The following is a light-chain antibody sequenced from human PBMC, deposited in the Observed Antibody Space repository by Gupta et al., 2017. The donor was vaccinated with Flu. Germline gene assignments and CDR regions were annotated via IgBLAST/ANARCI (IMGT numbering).Light chain of an antibody. J-gene: IGKJ5*01. V-gene: IGKV4-1*01. CDR3: HKYYNTPKT. CDR1: QSVLLDSNSKNY. CDR2: CSS. Sequence: DIVMTQSSDALAVSLVERATINCNSSQSVLLDSNSKNYLGWYQHKAGQPPRPLIYCSSTRESGVPDRFSGSGSGTAFTLTISSLQAEDVAVYYFHKYYNTPKTFGQGTRLEIK.